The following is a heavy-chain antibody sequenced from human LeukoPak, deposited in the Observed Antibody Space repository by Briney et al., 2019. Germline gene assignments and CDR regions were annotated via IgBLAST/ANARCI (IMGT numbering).Heavy chain of an antibody. CDR1: GFTFSSYA. CDR2: ISGSGGST. J-gene: IGHJ4*02. V-gene: IGHV3-23*01. CDR3: AKETVVVRALDY. D-gene: IGHD2-15*01. Sequence: PGGSLRLSCAASGFTFSSYAMSWVRRAPGKGLEWVSVISGSGGSTYYADSVQGRFTISRDNSQNTLYLQMNSLSAEDTAVYFCAKETVVVRALDYWGQGALVTVSS.